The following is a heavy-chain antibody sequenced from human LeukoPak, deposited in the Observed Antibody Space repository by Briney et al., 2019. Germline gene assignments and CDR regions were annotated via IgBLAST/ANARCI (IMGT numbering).Heavy chain of an antibody. CDR3: ARGGLPGGFDY. J-gene: IGHJ4*02. Sequence: GSLRLSCAASGFTVSNSWMFWVRQAPGKGLMYVSEINNDGNRIRYVDSVKGRFTISRDGAKNTLFLQMNSLRDDDTAMYYCARGGLPGGFDYWGQGILVTVSS. D-gene: IGHD7-27*01. CDR1: GFTVSNSW. CDR2: INNDGNRI. V-gene: IGHV3-74*01.